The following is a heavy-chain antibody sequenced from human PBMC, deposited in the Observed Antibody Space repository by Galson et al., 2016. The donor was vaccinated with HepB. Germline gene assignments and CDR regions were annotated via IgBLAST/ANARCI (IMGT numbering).Heavy chain of an antibody. V-gene: IGHV3-7*01. CDR2: IKQDGTEK. CDR3: ASSQRGWSFDY. CDR1: GFTFSTYW. J-gene: IGHJ4*02. D-gene: IGHD6-19*01. Sequence: SLRLSCAASGFTFSTYWMSWVRQAPGKGLEWVANIKQDGTEKYYEDSVKGRFTISRDNARDSLYLQMNSLRAEDTAVYYCASSQRGWSFDYWGQGTLVTVSS.